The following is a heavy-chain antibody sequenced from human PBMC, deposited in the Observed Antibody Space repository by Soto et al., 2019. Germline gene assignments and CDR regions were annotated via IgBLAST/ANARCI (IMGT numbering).Heavy chain of an antibody. D-gene: IGHD4-17*01. CDR1: GYTFTSYY. CDR2: INPSGGST. V-gene: IGHV1-46*01. J-gene: IGHJ6*02. CDR3: ARGGDDYGGPYYYYGMDV. Sequence: QVQLVQSGAEVKKPGASVKVSCKASGYTFTSYYMHWVRQAPGQGLEWVGIINPSGGSTSYAQKFQGRVTMTRDTSTSTVYMELSSLRSEDTAVYYCARGGDDYGGPYYYYGMDVWGQGTTVTVSS.